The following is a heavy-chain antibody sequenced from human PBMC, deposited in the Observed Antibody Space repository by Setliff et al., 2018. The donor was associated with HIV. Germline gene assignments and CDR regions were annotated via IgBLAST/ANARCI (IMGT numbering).Heavy chain of an antibody. D-gene: IGHD6-19*01. CDR2: IYYSGST. CDR1: GGSISSSSYY. CDR3: ARGGYNSGWYDLLYYYYYGMDV. Sequence: SETLSLTCTVSGGSISSSSYYWGWIRQPPGKGLEWIGSIYYSGSTYYNPSLKSRVTISVDTSKNQFSLKLSSVTAADTAVYYCARGGYNSGWYDLLYYYYYGMDVWGQGTTVTVSS. J-gene: IGHJ6*02. V-gene: IGHV4-39*07.